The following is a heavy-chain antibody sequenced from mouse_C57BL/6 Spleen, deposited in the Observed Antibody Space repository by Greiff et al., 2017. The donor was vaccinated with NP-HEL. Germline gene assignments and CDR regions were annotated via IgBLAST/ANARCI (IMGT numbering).Heavy chain of an antibody. CDR1: GFTFSDYG. CDR3: ARRLSLYYFDY. V-gene: IGHV5-17*01. D-gene: IGHD6-1*01. CDR2: ISSGSSTI. Sequence: EVKLMESGGGLVKPGGSLKLSCAASGFTFSDYGMHWVRQAPEKGLEWVAYISSGSSTIYYADTVKGRFTISRDNAKNTLFLQMTSLRSEDTAMYYCARRLSLYYFDYWGQGTTLTVSS. J-gene: IGHJ2*01.